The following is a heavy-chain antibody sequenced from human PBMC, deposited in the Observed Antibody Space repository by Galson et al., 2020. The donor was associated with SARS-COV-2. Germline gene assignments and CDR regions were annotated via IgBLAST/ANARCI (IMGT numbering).Heavy chain of an antibody. V-gene: IGHV5-51*01. CDR2: IYPADSDT. Sequence: GESLKISCKGSGYFFTSNWIGWVRQVSGKGLEWMGIIYPADSDTSYSPSFQGQVTISVDKSINTAYLQWSSLKASDTGMYYCAMNPQLLLGTHGGEGTVVIVSS. CDR1: GYFFTSNW. CDR3: AMNPQLLLGTH. J-gene: IGHJ4*02. D-gene: IGHD7-27*01.